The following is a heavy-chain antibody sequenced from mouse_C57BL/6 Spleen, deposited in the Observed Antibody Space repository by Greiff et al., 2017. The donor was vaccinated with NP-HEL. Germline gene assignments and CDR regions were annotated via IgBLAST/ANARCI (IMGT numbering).Heavy chain of an antibody. D-gene: IGHD2-3*01. V-gene: IGHV1-64*01. CDR2: IHPNSGST. J-gene: IGHJ4*01. CDR1: GYTFTSYW. Sequence: QVHVKQPGAELVKPGASVKLSCKASGYTFTSYWMHWVKQRPGQGLEWIGMIHPNSGSTNYNEKFKSKATLTVDKSSSTAYMQLSSLTSEDSAVYYCARGWLLRDYYAMDYWGQGTSVTVSS. CDR3: ARGWLLRDYYAMDY.